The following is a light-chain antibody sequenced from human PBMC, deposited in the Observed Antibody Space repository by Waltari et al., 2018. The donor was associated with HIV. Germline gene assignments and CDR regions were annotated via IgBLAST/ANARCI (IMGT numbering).Light chain of an antibody. J-gene: IGLJ1*01. CDR1: SSDVGGYDY. V-gene: IGLV2-8*01. CDR2: EVT. CDR3: SSYAGNKGYV. Sequence: QSALTQPPSASGSLGQSVTISCTGTSSDVGGYDYVSWYQQHPGKAPKLMVYEVTKRPSGFPDRFSGDKSGNTASLTVSGLQAEDEAEYYCSSYAGNKGYVFGTGTKVTVL.